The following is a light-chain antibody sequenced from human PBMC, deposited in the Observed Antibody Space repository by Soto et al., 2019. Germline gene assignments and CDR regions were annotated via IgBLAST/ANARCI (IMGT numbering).Light chain of an antibody. CDR3: ASFTSSSIFDI. V-gene: IGLV2-14*01. CDR1: SSDIGVYNY. Sequence: SALTQPASVSESPGQSITISCTGTSSDIGVYNYVSWYQQHPGKAPKLMIYEGDKRPSGVSNRFSGSKSGNTASLTISGLQAEDEADYYCASFTSSSIFDIFGGGTKLTVL. J-gene: IGLJ2*01. CDR2: EGD.